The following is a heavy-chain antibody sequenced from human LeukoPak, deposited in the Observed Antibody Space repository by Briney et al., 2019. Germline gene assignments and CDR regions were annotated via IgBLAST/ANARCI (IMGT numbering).Heavy chain of an antibody. CDR3: ARAGSSSSRDY. Sequence: GGSLRLSCAASGFTFSTYWMTWVRQAPGKGLEWVANIKEDGSEKSYVDSVKGRFTISRDNAKNSLYLQMNSLRAEDTAVYCCARAGSSSSRDYWGQGTLVTVSS. D-gene: IGHD6-6*01. CDR1: GFTFSTYW. CDR2: IKEDGSEK. V-gene: IGHV3-7*04. J-gene: IGHJ4*02.